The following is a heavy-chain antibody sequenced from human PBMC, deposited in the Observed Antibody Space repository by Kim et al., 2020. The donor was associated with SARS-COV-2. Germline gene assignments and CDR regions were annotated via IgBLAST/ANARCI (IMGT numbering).Heavy chain of an antibody. J-gene: IGHJ6*02. CDR2: INPSGGST. CDR1: GYTFTSYY. Sequence: ASVKVSCKASGYTFTSYYMHWVRQAPGQGLEWMGIINPSGGSTSYAQKFQGRVTMTRDTSTSTVYMELSSLRSEDTAVYYCARDITMVRGVNEGSYYYYGMDVWGQGTTVTVSS. D-gene: IGHD3-10*01. CDR3: ARDITMVRGVNEGSYYYYGMDV. V-gene: IGHV1-46*01.